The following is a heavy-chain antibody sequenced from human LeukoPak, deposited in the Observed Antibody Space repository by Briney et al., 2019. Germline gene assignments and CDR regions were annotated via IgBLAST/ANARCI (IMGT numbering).Heavy chain of an antibody. D-gene: IGHD6-6*01. CDR1: GFTFSTYW. CDR3: ARDLRQLGDY. V-gene: IGHV3-7*01. Sequence: GGSLRLSCAGFGFTFSTYWMSWVRQAPEKGLEWVANIKQDGSEKYYADSVKGRFTVSRENAKNSLYLQMNSLRAEDTAVYYCARDLRQLGDYWGQGTLVTVSS. CDR2: IKQDGSEK. J-gene: IGHJ4*02.